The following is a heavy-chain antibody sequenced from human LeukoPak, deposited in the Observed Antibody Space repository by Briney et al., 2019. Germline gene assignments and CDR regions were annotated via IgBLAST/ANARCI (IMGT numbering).Heavy chain of an antibody. CDR3: ARDETGSSSQRAYYYYYMDV. CDR2: IKQDGSEK. CDR1: GFTVSSSY. D-gene: IGHD6-6*01. J-gene: IGHJ6*03. Sequence: PGGSLRLSCAASGFTVSSSYMSWVRQAPGKGLEWVANIKQDGSEKYYVDSVKGRFTISRDNAKNSLYLQMNSLRAEDTAVYYCARDETGSSSQRAYYYYYMDVWGKGTTVTVSS. V-gene: IGHV3-7*01.